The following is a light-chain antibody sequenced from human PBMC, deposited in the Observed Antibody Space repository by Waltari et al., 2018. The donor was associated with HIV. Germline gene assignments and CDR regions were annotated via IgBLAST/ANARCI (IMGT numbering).Light chain of an antibody. CDR3: SSYGDSLRVL. Sequence: QSALTQPPSASGSLGQSVTISCTGSSSDIGAYDYVSWFQQPPHSAPKLLLYEVTRRPSTVSGRFSGSRSGYTAFLTVAGLQPDDEATYFCSSYGDSLRVLFGGGTNVTVL. J-gene: IGLJ2*01. CDR2: EVT. V-gene: IGLV2-8*01. CDR1: SSDIGAYDY.